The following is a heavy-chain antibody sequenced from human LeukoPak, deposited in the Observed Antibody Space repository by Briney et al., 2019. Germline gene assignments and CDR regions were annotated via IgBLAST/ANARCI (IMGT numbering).Heavy chain of an antibody. Sequence: GGSLRLSCAASGFTFSSYWMSWVRQAPGKGLEWVANIKQDGSEKYYVDSVKGRFTISRDNAKNSLYLQMNSLRAEDTAVYYCARDFPDAYYYDSSPLGVWGQGTMVTVSS. J-gene: IGHJ3*01. CDR1: GFTFSSYW. V-gene: IGHV3-7*01. CDR3: ARDFPDAYYYDSSPLGV. CDR2: IKQDGSEK. D-gene: IGHD3-22*01.